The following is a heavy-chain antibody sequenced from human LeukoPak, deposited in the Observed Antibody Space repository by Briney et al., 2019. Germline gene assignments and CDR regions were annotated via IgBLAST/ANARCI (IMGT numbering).Heavy chain of an antibody. V-gene: IGHV7-4-1*02. Sequence: ASVKVSCKASGYTFTTYGMNWVRQAPGQGLEWMGWINTHTGSPTYAQGFTGRFAFSLDTSVSTAYLQISRLEADDTAVYYCARKALGSYYFDFWGQGTLVTVSS. CDR2: INTHTGSP. D-gene: IGHD6-6*01. CDR1: GYTFTTYG. J-gene: IGHJ4*02. CDR3: ARKALGSYYFDF.